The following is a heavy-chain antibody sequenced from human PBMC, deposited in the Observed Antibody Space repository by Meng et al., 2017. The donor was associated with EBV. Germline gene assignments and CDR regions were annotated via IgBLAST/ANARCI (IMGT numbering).Heavy chain of an antibody. J-gene: IGHJ4*02. V-gene: IGHV4-39*07. Sequence: QLHLQESCPGLVKPSEXLSPICTVSAGSICSSSYYWGWLRPPAGKGQEWIGSIYYSGSTYYNPSLKSRVTISVETSKNQFSPTLSCVTAADTAVYYCARHRDRQDYGDYMVFYYFDYWGQGTLVTVSS. CDR1: AGSICSSSYY. D-gene: IGHD4-17*01. CDR2: IYYSGST. CDR3: ARHRDRQDYGDYMVFYYFDY.